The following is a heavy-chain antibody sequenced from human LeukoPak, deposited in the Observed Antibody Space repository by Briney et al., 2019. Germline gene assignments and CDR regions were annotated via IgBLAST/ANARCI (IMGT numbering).Heavy chain of an antibody. CDR3: ARGASVAATLRWFDP. Sequence: SETLSLTCTVSGVSINSYYWSWIRQPPGKGLEWIGYIYYSGSTNYNPSPKSRVTISVDTSKNQFSLKLSSVTAADTAVYYCARGASVAATLRWFDPWGQGTLVTVSS. CDR2: IYYSGST. J-gene: IGHJ5*02. V-gene: IGHV4-59*12. D-gene: IGHD2-15*01. CDR1: GVSINSYY.